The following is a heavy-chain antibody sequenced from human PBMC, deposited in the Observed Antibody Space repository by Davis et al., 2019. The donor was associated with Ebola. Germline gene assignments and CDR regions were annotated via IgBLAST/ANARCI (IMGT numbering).Heavy chain of an antibody. J-gene: IGHJ4*02. CDR3: ARHTMVWGVNTLAY. Sequence: PSETLSLTCTVSGGSISSSSYYWGWIRQPPGKGLEWIGSIYYSGSTYYNPSLKSRVTISVDTSKNQFSLKLSSVTAPDTAVYYCARHTMVWGVNTLAYWGQGTLVTVSS. CDR1: GGSISSSSYY. V-gene: IGHV4-39*01. D-gene: IGHD3-10*01. CDR2: IYYSGST.